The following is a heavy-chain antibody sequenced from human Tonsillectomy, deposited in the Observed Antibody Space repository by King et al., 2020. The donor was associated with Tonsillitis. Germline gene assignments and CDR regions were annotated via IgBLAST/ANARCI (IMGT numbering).Heavy chain of an antibody. J-gene: IGHJ3*02. V-gene: IGHV4-59*01. Sequence: QVQLHESGPGLVKPSETLSLTCTVSGGSISNSYWNWIRQPPGKGLEWIGYIYHSGSTNYNPSLKSRVTISVDTSRNQSSLKLNSVTAADTAVYYCARDLGGRGTYLSLAFHIWGQGTMVTVSS. CDR2: IYHSGST. CDR1: GGSISNSY. CDR3: ARDLGGRGTYLSLAFHI. D-gene: IGHD3-16*01.